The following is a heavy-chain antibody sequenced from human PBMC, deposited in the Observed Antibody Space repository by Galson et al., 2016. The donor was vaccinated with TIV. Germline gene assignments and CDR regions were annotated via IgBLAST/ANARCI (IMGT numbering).Heavy chain of an antibody. CDR2: ISSSSTIL. J-gene: IGHJ4*02. V-gene: IGHV3-48*04. D-gene: IGHD5-12*01. CDR3: ARVRFTGYGRFDY. Sequence: SLRLSCAASGFTFGTYSMNWVRQAPGKGLEWVSYISSSSTILYYAESVKGRFTISRDNAKKSLYLQMNGLRAEDTAVYYCARVRFTGYGRFDYWGQGTVVTVSS. CDR1: GFTFGTYS.